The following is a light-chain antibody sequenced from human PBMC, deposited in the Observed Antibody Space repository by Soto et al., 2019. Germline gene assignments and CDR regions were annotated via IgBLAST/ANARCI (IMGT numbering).Light chain of an antibody. CDR1: QIVLYSSNNKNY. CDR3: QQYYTTPWT. V-gene: IGKV4-1*01. Sequence: DIVMTQSPDSLAVSLGERATINCKSSQIVLYSSNNKNYLAWYQQKPGQPPKLLIYWASYRESGVPDRLSGSGSGTDFTLTISSLQAEDVAVYYCQQYYTTPWTFGQGTTVDIK. CDR2: WAS. J-gene: IGKJ1*01.